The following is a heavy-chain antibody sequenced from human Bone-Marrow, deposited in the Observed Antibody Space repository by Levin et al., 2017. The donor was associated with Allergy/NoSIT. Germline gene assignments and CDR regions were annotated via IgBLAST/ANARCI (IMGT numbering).Heavy chain of an antibody. V-gene: IGHV3-49*03. J-gene: IGHJ6*03. CDR1: GFAFGDYA. CDR2: IKNKGYGETT. Sequence: GESLKISCTASGFAFGDYAMNWFRQAPGKGLEWVAIIKNKGYGETTEYAASVKGRFTISRDDSKSIAYLQMNSLKTEDTAVYYCSRGYCSYTSCLLGYYMDVWGKGTTVTVSS. D-gene: IGHD2-2*01. CDR3: SRGYCSYTSCLLGYYMDV.